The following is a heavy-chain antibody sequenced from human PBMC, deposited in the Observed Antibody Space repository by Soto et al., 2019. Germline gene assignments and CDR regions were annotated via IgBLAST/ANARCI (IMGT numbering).Heavy chain of an antibody. CDR3: ARYRYSSSAWFFDK. J-gene: IGHJ4*02. CDR2: IDDSGGT. CDR1: GHSISRVFYY. Sequence: SETRSLTWAVSGHSISRVFYYWGWIRQPPGKGLEGIGSIDDSGGTYYNPSLKSRVTMSVDTSKNQLALKLSSVTAGDTAVYYCARYRYSSSAWFFDKWGQGTRVTVSS. D-gene: IGHD6-13*01. V-gene: IGHV4-38-2*01.